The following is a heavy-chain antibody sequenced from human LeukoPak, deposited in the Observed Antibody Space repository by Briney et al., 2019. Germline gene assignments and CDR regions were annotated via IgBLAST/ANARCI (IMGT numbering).Heavy chain of an antibody. J-gene: IGHJ4*02. V-gene: IGHV1-2*02. CDR3: AREGDYSNSLDY. D-gene: IGHD6-6*01. Sequence: ASVKVSCKASGYTFSDYYMHWVRQAPGQGLEWMGWINPNSGGTNYAQKFQGRVTVTRDTSISTAYMELTRVTSGDTAVYYCAREGDYSNSLDYWGQGTLLTVSS. CDR1: GYTFSDYY. CDR2: INPNSGGT.